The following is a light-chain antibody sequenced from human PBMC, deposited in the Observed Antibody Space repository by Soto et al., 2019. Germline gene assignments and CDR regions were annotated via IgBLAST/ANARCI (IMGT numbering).Light chain of an antibody. CDR1: SSDVGAYNY. CDR3: SSYTSSNTLV. Sequence: QSALTQPASVSGSPGQSITISCTGTSSDVGAYNYVSWYQQHPGKAPKLMIFEVSDRPSGVSNRFSGSKSGNTASLTISGIQAEDEADYYGSSYTSSNTLVFGGGTKLTVL. J-gene: IGLJ2*01. CDR2: EVS. V-gene: IGLV2-14*01.